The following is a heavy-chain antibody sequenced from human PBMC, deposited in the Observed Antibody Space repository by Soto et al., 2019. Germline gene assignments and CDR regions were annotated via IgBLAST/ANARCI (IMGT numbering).Heavy chain of an antibody. CDR1: GFTFSSYG. CDR3: AKDMGYYYGMDV. D-gene: IGHD3-10*01. CDR2: ISYDGSNK. J-gene: IGHJ6*02. V-gene: IGHV3-30*18. Sequence: GGSLRLSCAASGFTFSSYGMHWVRQAPGKGLEWVAVISYDGSNKYYADSVKGRFTISRDNSKNTLYLQMNSLRAEDTAVYYCAKDMGYYYGMDVWGQGTKVTVSS.